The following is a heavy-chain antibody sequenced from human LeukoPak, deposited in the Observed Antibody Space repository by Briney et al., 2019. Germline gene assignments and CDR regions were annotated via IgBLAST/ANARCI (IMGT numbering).Heavy chain of an antibody. CDR2: IQQDGSDK. Sequence: GGSLRLSCAASGFTFSSHWMSWIRQAPGKGLEWVANIQQDGSDKNCVDSVKGRFTISRDNAKKSLSLQMNSLRAEDTAVYYCARGFFVGSEVSGTSGGAFDLWGQGTMVTVSS. D-gene: IGHD6-13*01. CDR1: GFTFSSHW. CDR3: ARGFFVGSEVSGTSGGAFDL. J-gene: IGHJ3*01. V-gene: IGHV3-7*01.